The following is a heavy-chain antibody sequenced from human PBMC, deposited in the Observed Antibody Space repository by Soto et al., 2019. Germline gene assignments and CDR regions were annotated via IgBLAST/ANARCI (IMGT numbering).Heavy chain of an antibody. D-gene: IGHD6-19*01. V-gene: IGHV3-74*01. Sequence: GGSLRLSCAASGFTFSSYWMHWVRQAPGKGLVWVSRINSDGSSTSYADSVKGRFTISRDNAKNTLYLQMNSLRAEDTAVYYCARGRIAVAGTFYYYYGMDVWGQGTTVTVSS. CDR2: INSDGSST. J-gene: IGHJ6*02. CDR3: ARGRIAVAGTFYYYYGMDV. CDR1: GFTFSSYW.